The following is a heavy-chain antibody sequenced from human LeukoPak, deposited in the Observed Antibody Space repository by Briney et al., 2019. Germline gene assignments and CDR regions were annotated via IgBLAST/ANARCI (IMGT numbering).Heavy chain of an antibody. V-gene: IGHV4-59*01. Sequence: SETLSLTCTASGASISNYYWSWIRQPPGKGLEWIGYIYYSGSTNYNPSLKSRVTISVDTSKNQFSLKLNSVTAADTAVYYCARVSGYDWESFYDYWGQGTLVTVSS. CDR2: IYYSGST. CDR1: GASISNYY. D-gene: IGHD5-12*01. J-gene: IGHJ4*02. CDR3: ARVSGYDWESFYDY.